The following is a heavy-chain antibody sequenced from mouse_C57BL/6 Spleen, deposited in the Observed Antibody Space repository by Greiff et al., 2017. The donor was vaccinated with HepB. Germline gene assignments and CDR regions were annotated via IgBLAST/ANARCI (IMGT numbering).Heavy chain of an antibody. Sequence: VQLKESGGDLVKPGGSLKLSCAASGFTFSSYGMSWVRQTPDKRLEWVATISSGGSYTYYPDSVKGRFTISRDNAKNTLYLQMSSLKSEDTAMYYCAKLTGTLYYFDYWGQGTTLTVSS. CDR2: ISSGGSYT. CDR1: GFTFSSYG. CDR3: AKLTGTLYYFDY. D-gene: IGHD4-1*01. J-gene: IGHJ2*01. V-gene: IGHV5-6*01.